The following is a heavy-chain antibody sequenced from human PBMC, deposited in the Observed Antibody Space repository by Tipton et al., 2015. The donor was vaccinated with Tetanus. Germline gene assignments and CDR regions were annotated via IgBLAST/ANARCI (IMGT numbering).Heavy chain of an antibody. D-gene: IGHD5-12*01. Sequence: TLSLTCTVSGGSISSSSYYWGWIRQPPGKGLEWIGSIYYSGSTYYNPSLKSRVTISVDTSKNQFSLKLSSVTAADTAVYYCASAYIVATRPYYFDYWGQGTLVTVSS. CDR3: ASAYIVATRPYYFDY. J-gene: IGHJ4*02. V-gene: IGHV4-39*01. CDR1: GGSISSSSYY. CDR2: IYYSGST.